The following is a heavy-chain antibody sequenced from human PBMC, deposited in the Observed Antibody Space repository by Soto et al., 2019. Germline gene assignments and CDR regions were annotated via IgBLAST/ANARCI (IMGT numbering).Heavy chain of an antibody. D-gene: IGHD2-21*02. CDR3: AREIVTAGGNNYFDP. CDR1: GFSLSTSGVA. V-gene: IGHV2-5*01. J-gene: IGHJ5*02. Sequence: SGPTLVNPTQTLTLTCSFSGFSLSTSGVAVGWIRQPPKKALEWLALIYWNDDRRYSPSLKSRLTITKDTSKDQVVLTMANMDPVDTATYFCAREIVTAGGNNYFDPWGPGTLVTVSS. CDR2: IYWNDDR.